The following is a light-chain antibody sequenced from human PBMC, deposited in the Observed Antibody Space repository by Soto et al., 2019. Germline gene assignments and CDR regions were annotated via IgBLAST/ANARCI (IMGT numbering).Light chain of an antibody. CDR1: QSVTSTY. J-gene: IGKJ5*01. CDR2: GAS. Sequence: EIVLTQSPGTLSLSPGERATLSCRASQSVTSTYLAWYQQKPGQPPRLLIYGASNRATGIPDRFSGSGSGTDFTLTISSLEPEDFAVYYCQQRSNWPLTFGQGTRLEIK. CDR3: QQRSNWPLT. V-gene: IGKV3D-20*02.